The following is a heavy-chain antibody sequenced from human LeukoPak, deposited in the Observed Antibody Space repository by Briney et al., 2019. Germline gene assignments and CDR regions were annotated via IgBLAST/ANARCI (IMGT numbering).Heavy chain of an antibody. Sequence: GASVKVSCKVSGYTLTELSMHWVRQAPGKGLEWMGGFDPEDGETIYAQKFQGRVTMTEDTSTDTAYMELSSLRSEDAAVYYRATGGGYDILTGFVYWGQGTLVTVSS. D-gene: IGHD3-9*01. V-gene: IGHV1-24*01. CDR2: FDPEDGET. J-gene: IGHJ4*02. CDR1: GYTLTELS. CDR3: ATGGGYDILTGFVY.